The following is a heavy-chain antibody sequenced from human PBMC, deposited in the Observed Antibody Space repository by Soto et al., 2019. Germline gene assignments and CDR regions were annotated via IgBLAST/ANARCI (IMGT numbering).Heavy chain of an antibody. CDR3: ARGPWLRSSFDY. J-gene: IGHJ4*02. D-gene: IGHD5-12*01. V-gene: IGHV4-34*01. CDR1: GGSFSGYY. CDR2: INHSGST. Sequence: SETLSLTCAVYGGSFSGYYWSWIHQPPGKGLEWIGEINHSGSTNYNPSLKSRVTISVDTSKNQFSLKLSSVTAADTAVCYCARGPWLRSSFDYWGQGALVTVSS.